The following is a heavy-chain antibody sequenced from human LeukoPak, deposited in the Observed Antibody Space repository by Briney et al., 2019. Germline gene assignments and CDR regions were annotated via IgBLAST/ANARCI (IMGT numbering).Heavy chain of an antibody. CDR1: GGSMYSYY. CDR2: IYYSGTT. V-gene: IGHV4-59*01. Sequence: SETLSLTCSVSGGSMYSYYWSWIRQPPGKGLECVGHIYYSGTTNYNPSLKSRVIMSVGTSNNQFSLKLTSVTAADTAVYYCARVSVAGPRPPLINAFDIWGRGTMVTVSS. J-gene: IGHJ3*02. CDR3: ARVSVAGPRPPLINAFDI. D-gene: IGHD6-19*01.